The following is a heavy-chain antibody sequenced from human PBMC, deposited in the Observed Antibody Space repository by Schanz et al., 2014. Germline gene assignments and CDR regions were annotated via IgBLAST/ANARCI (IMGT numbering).Heavy chain of an antibody. CDR2: IGVDGTTT. CDR1: EFTFSTDA. CDR3: AKGRFGELSAFDI. V-gene: IGHV3-23*01. Sequence: EVHLLESGGGLVQPGGSLRLSCAASEFTFSTDAMSWVRQAPGKGLEWVSVIGVDGTTTYYADSVKGRFTISRDNSKNTLYLQMNSLRAEDTAVYYCAKGRFGELSAFDIWGQGTWVTVSS. J-gene: IGHJ3*02. D-gene: IGHD3-10*01.